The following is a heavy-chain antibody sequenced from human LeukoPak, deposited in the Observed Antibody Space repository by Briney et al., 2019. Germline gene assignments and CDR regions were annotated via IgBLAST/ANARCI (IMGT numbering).Heavy chain of an antibody. CDR2: IYHSGST. CDR3: AGYHAYGVTTPPLGY. Sequence: SETLSLTCTVSAYSISSGYYWGWIRQPPGKGLEWIGSIYHSGSTYYNPSLKSRVTISVDTSKNQFSLKLRSVTAADTAVYFCAGYHAYGVTTPPLGYWGQGTLVTASS. D-gene: IGHD4-17*01. J-gene: IGHJ4*02. V-gene: IGHV4-38-2*02. CDR1: AYSISSGYY.